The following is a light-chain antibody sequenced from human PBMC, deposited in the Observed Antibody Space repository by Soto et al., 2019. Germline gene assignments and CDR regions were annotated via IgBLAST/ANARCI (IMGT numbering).Light chain of an antibody. J-gene: IGLJ1*01. CDR3: SSYSGSSNV. CDR2: EVN. CDR1: SSDVGGYNY. Sequence: QSVLTQPPSASGSPGQSVAISCTGNSSDVGGYNYVSWYQQHPGKAPKLMIYEVNKRPSGGPDRFSGSKSGNTASLTVSGLQAEDEADYYCSSYSGSSNVFGTGTKVTVL. V-gene: IGLV2-8*01.